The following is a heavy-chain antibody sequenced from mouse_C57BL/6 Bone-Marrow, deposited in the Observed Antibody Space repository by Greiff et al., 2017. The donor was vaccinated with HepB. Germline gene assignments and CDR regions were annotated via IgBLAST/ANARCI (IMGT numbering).Heavy chain of an antibody. J-gene: IGHJ3*01. CDR2: IHPNSGST. Sequence: QVQLQQPGAELVKPGASVKVSCKASGYTFTSYWMHWVKQRPGQGLEWIGMIHPNSGSTNYNEKFKSKATLTVDKSSSTAYMQLSSLTSEDSAVYDCASMSYSNSWFAYWGQGTLVTVSA. V-gene: IGHV1-64*01. CDR3: ASMSYSNSWFAY. D-gene: IGHD2-5*01. CDR1: GYTFTSYW.